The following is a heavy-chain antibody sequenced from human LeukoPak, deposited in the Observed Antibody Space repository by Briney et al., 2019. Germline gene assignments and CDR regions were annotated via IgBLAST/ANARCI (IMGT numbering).Heavy chain of an antibody. CDR3: AKADPDYGDYP. CDR1: GFTFSSYG. D-gene: IGHD4-17*01. J-gene: IGHJ5*02. Sequence: GGSLRLSCAAPGFTFSSYGMHWVRQAPGKGLEWVAVISYDGSNKYYADSVKGRFTISRDNSKNTLYLQMNSLRAEDTAVYYCAKADPDYGDYPWGQGTLVTVSS. CDR2: ISYDGSNK. V-gene: IGHV3-30*18.